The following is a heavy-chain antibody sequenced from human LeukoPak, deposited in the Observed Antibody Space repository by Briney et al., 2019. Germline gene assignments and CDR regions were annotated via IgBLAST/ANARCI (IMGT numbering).Heavy chain of an antibody. CDR2: IYSDGTT. CDR1: GFTVGSNY. Sequence: TGGSLRLSCAASGFTVGSNYMSWVRQAPGKGLEWVSVIYSDGTTYYADSVKGRFTISRDNSKNTLYLQMNSLRAEDTAVYYCAKRGSYPSYYFDYWGQGTLVTVSS. J-gene: IGHJ4*02. D-gene: IGHD1-26*01. V-gene: IGHV3-53*01. CDR3: AKRGSYPSYYFDY.